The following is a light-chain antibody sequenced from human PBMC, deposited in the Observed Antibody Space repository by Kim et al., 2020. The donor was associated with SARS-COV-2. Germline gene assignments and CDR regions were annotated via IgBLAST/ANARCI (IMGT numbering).Light chain of an antibody. J-gene: IGLJ3*02. Sequence: QSALTQPTSVSGSPGQSITISCTGTSSDVGGYHYVSWYQQHPGKAPKLIIYDVSDRPSEISNRFSGSKSGNTASLTISGLESEDEADYYCNSYSRDSTWVFSGGTQLTVL. CDR2: DVS. CDR1: SSDVGGYHY. CDR3: NSYSRDSTWV. V-gene: IGLV2-14*03.